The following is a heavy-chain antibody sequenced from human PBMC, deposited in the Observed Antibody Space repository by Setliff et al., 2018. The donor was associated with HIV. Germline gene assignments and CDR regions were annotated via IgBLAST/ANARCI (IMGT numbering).Heavy chain of an antibody. CDR2: IYYSGTT. CDR1: GGSINSDNYY. D-gene: IGHD1-26*01. V-gene: IGHV4-39*01. J-gene: IGHJ5*02. Sequence: SETLSLTCSVSGGSINSDNYYWGWIRQAPGKGLEWIGSIYYSGTTYYNPSLRGRVTISVDRSRNQFSLKLSSVTAADTAVYYCARQVVGATYNWFDPWGQGTLVTVSS. CDR3: ARQVVGATYNWFDP.